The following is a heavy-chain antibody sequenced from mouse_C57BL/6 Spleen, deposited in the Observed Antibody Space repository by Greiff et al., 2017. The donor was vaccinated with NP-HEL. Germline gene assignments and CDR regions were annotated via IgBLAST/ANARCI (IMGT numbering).Heavy chain of an antibody. CDR3: ARGGGTGYWYFDV. Sequence: EVKLMESGPGLVKPSQSLSLTCSVTGYSITSGYYWNWIRQFPGNKLEWMGYISYDGSNNYNPSLKNRISITRDTSKNQFFLKLNSVTTEDTATYYCARGGGTGYWYFDVWGTGTTVTVSS. D-gene: IGHD4-1*01. CDR1: GYSITSGYY. J-gene: IGHJ1*03. V-gene: IGHV3-6*01. CDR2: ISYDGSN.